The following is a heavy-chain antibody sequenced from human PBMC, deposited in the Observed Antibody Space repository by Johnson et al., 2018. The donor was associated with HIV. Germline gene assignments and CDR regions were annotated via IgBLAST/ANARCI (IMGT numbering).Heavy chain of an antibody. CDR2: IGTAGDT. CDR3: ARGSSGRRDDVFDI. J-gene: IGHJ3*02. D-gene: IGHD3-22*01. CDR1: GFTFSKYD. Sequence: VQLVESGGGLVQPGGSLRLSCAASGFTFSKYDMHWVRQITGKGLEWVSAIGTAGDTLYPGSVKGRFTISRDNSKNTLFLKMNSLRAEDTAVYYCARGSSGRRDDVFDIWGQGTMVTVSS. V-gene: IGHV3-13*01.